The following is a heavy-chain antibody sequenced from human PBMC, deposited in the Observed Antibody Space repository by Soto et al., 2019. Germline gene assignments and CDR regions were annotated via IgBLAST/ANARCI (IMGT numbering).Heavy chain of an antibody. V-gene: IGHV4-59*01. CDR1: GGSIGSYY. CDR2: IYYSGST. Sequence: SETLCLTCSVSGGSIGSYYWSWIRQPPGKGLEWIGYIYYSGSTNYNPSLKSRVTISVDTSKNQFSLKLSSVTAADTAVYYCARENGDYDFDYWGQGTLVTVSS. CDR3: ARENGDYDFDY. J-gene: IGHJ4*02. D-gene: IGHD4-17*01.